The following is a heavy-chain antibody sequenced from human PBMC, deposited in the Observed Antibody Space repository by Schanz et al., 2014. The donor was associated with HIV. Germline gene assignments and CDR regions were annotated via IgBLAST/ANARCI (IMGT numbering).Heavy chain of an antibody. J-gene: IGHJ4*02. CDR3: EKDIAGYNRYYFDY. CDR1: GFGFSSYS. CDR2: ISSGGDYI. Sequence: EVQLVESGGGLVKPGGSLRLSCAASGFGFSSYSINWFRQAPGKGLEWVSSISSGGDYIYHADSVRGRFTISRDNAKNSLYLQMDSLRGEDTALYYCEKDIAGYNRYYFDYWGQGTRVTV. V-gene: IGHV3-21*04. D-gene: IGHD5-12*01.